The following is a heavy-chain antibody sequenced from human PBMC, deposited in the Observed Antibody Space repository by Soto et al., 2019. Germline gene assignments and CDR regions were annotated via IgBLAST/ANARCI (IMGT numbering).Heavy chain of an antibody. J-gene: IGHJ3*02. D-gene: IGHD3-10*01. CDR1: GFTFSSYS. CDR3: AREPNLIMVPDDDAFDI. V-gene: IGHV3-21*01. CDR2: ISSSSSYI. Sequence: GGSLRLSCAASGFTFSSYSMNWVRQAPGKGLEWVSSISSSSSYIYYADSVKGRFTISRDNAKNSLYLQMNSLRAEDTAVYYCAREPNLIMVPDDDAFDIWGQGTMVTVSS.